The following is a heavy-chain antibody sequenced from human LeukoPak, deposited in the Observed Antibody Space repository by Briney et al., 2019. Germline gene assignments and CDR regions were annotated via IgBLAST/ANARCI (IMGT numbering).Heavy chain of an antibody. J-gene: IGHJ4*02. V-gene: IGHV3-30*18. CDR2: ISYDGSNK. CDR3: AKDWGQGSSWGGYFDY. D-gene: IGHD6-13*01. Sequence: PGGSLRLSCAASGFTFSSYGMHWVRQAPGKGLEWVAVISYDGSNKYYADSVKGRFTISRDNSKNTLYLQMNSLRAEDTAVYYCAKDWGQGSSWGGYFDYWGQGTLVTVSP. CDR1: GFTFSSYG.